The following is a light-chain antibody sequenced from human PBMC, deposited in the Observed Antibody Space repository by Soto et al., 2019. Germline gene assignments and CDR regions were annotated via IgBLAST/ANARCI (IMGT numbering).Light chain of an antibody. CDR1: SSDVGSYDR. Sequence: QSAPTQPPSVSGSPGQSVTISCTGTSSDVGSYDRVSWYQQPPGTAPKLMIYEVNNRPSGVPDRFSGSKSGNTASLTISGLQAEDEADYYCTSYTSSNTFVFGTGTKVTVL. CDR2: EVN. J-gene: IGLJ1*01. V-gene: IGLV2-18*02. CDR3: TSYTSSNTFV.